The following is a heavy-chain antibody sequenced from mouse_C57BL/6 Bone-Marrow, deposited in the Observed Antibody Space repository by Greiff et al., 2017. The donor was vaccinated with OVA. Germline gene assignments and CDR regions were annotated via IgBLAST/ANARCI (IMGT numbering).Heavy chain of an antibody. CDR3: STRRQPFFDY. CDR2: INPSNGGT. Sequence: QVQLQQPGTELVKPGASVKLSCKASGYTFTSYWMHWVKQRPGQGLEWIENINPSNGGTNYNEKFKSNATLTVDKSSSTAYMQLSSLTSEDSAVYYCSTRRQPFFDYWGQGTTLTVSA. D-gene: IGHD3-2*01. CDR1: GYTFTSYW. V-gene: IGHV1-53*01. J-gene: IGHJ2*01.